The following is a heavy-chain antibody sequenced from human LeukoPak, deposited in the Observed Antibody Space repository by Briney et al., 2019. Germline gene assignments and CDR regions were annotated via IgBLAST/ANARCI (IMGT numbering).Heavy chain of an antibody. CDR1: GGSISSYY. J-gene: IGHJ4*02. D-gene: IGHD3-9*01. Sequence: SETLSLTCTVSGGSISSYYWSWIRQPPGKGLEWIGYIYYSGSTNYNPSLKSRVTISVDTSKNQFSLKLSSVTAADTAVYYCARQAYDILIGYAALDCWGQGTLVTVSS. CDR3: ARQAYDILIGYAALDC. CDR2: IYYSGST. V-gene: IGHV4-59*08.